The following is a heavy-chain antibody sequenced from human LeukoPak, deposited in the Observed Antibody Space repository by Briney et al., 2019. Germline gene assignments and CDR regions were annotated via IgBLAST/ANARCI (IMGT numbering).Heavy chain of an antibody. J-gene: IGHJ3*02. CDR3: ARDRYSGSYRAFDAFDI. D-gene: IGHD1-26*01. Sequence: ASVKVSCKASGGTFSSYAISWVRQAPGQGLEWMGGIIPIFGTANYAQKFRGRVTITADESSSTAYMELSSLRSEDTAVYYCARDRYSGSYRAFDAFDIWGQGTMVTVSS. CDR2: IIPIFGTA. V-gene: IGHV1-69*13. CDR1: GGTFSSYA.